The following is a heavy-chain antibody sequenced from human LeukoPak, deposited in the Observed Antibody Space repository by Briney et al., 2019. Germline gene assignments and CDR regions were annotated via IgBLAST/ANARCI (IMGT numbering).Heavy chain of an antibody. D-gene: IGHD3-10*01. V-gene: IGHV4-4*07. CDR2: IYTSGST. CDR1: GGSISSYY. Sequence: SETLSLTYTVSGGSISSYYWSWIRQPAGKGLEWIGRIYTSGSTNYNPSLKSRVTMSVDTSKNQFSLKLSSVTAADTAVYYCAREVITMVRGVKTYYYYYGMDVWGQGTTVTVSS. CDR3: AREVITMVRGVKTYYYYYGMDV. J-gene: IGHJ6*02.